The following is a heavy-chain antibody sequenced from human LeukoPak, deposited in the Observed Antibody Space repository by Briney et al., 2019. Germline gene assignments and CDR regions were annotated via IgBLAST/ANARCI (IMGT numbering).Heavy chain of an antibody. J-gene: IGHJ4*02. Sequence: GGSLRLSCAASGFTFSSYSMNWVRQAPGKGLEWVSSISSSSSYIYYADSVKGRFTISRDNAKNSLYLQMNSLRAEDTAVYYCARAGSGGYPFDYWGQGTLVTVSS. CDR2: ISSSSSYI. V-gene: IGHV3-21*01. CDR1: GFTFSSYS. CDR3: ARAGSGGYPFDY. D-gene: IGHD1-26*01.